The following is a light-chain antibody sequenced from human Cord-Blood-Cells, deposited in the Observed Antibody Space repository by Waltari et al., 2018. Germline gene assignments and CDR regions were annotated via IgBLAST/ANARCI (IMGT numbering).Light chain of an antibody. V-gene: IGLV2-8*01. CDR3: SSYAGSNNWV. Sequence: QSALTQPPSASGSPGQSVTISCTGTSSDVGGYNYVSWYQQHPGKAPKLMIDAVSTRPSGVPDRFTGSKSGNTASRTVSGLQAEDEADYYCSSYAGSNNWVFGGGTKLTVL. CDR1: SSDVGGYNY. J-gene: IGLJ3*02. CDR2: AVS.